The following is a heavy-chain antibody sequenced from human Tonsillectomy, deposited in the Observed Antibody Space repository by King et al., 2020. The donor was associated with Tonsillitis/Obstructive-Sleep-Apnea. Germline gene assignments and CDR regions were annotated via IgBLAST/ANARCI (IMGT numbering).Heavy chain of an antibody. V-gene: IGHV3-48*03. CDR1: GFXXXXYE. CDR2: ISSGGDTV. J-gene: IGHJ4*02. CDR3: ARGRFGIYSY. D-gene: IGHD1-26*01. Sequence: VQLVESGGGLVXXGGSLRXXCXXSGFXXXXYEXNWXXXAPEKGLEWVSYISSGGDTVYYADSVKGRFTISRDNAKNSLYLQVNSLRAEDTAVYYCARGRFGIYSYWGQGTLVTVSS.